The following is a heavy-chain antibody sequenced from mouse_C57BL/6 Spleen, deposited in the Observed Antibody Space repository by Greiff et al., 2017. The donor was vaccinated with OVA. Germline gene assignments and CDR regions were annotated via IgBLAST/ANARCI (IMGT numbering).Heavy chain of an antibody. CDR1: GYTFTSYW. D-gene: IGHD2-3*01. V-gene: IGHV1-55*01. Sequence: VQLQQPGAELVKPGASVKMSCKASGYTFTSYWITWVKQRPGQGLEWIGDIYPGSGSTNYNEKFKSKATLTVDTSSSTAYMQLSSLTSEDSAVYYCAREDDGYSWFAYWGQGTLVTVSA. CDR2: IYPGSGST. CDR3: AREDDGYSWFAY. J-gene: IGHJ3*01.